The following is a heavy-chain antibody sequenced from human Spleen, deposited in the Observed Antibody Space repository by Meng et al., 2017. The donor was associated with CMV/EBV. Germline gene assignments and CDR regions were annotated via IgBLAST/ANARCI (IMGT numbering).Heavy chain of an antibody. Sequence: SLKISCAGSGFTFDEYAMHWVRQAPGKGLEWVSGISWNSASIGYADSVKGRFTISRDNAKNSLYLQMNSLRAEDTALYYCAKERRSPEYYYYGMDVWGQGTTVTVSS. CDR3: AKERRSPEYYYYGMDV. CDR2: ISWNSASI. CDR1: GFTFDEYA. V-gene: IGHV3-9*01. J-gene: IGHJ6*02.